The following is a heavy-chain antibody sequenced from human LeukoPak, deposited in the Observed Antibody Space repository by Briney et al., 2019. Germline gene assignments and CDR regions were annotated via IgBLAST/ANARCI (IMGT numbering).Heavy chain of an antibody. D-gene: IGHD5-18*01. CDR2: IYYSGST. Sequence: PSQTLSLTCTVSGGSISSGGYYWSWIRQPPGKGLEWIGYIYYSGSTNYNPSLKSRVTISVDTSKNQFSLKLSSVTAADTAVYYCARDAWQTTKYSYGPRAFDYWGQGTLVTVSS. CDR3: ARDAWQTTKYSYGPRAFDY. J-gene: IGHJ4*02. CDR1: GGSISSGGYY. V-gene: IGHV4-61*08.